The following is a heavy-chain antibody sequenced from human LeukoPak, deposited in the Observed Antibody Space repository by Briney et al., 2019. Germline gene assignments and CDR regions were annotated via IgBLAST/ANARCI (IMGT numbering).Heavy chain of an antibody. V-gene: IGHV3-30*18. CDR3: AKDFTSYDFWSGYWWPHDALDI. D-gene: IGHD3-3*01. CDR2: ISYDGSNK. Sequence: PGRSLRLSCAASGFTFSSYGMHWVRQAPGKGLEWVAVISYDGSNKYYADSVKGRFTISRDNSKNTLYLQMNSLRAEDTAVYYCAKDFTSYDFWSGYWWPHDALDIWGQGTMVTVSS. CDR1: GFTFSSYG. J-gene: IGHJ3*02.